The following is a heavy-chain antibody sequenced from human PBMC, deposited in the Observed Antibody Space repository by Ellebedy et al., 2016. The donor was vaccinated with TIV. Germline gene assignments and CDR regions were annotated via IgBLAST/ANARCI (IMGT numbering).Heavy chain of an antibody. V-gene: IGHV3-53*01. Sequence: GESLKISCAASGFTVSSNYMSWVRQAPGKGLEWVSVIYSGGSTYYADSVKGRFTISRDNSKNTLYLQMNSLRAEDTAVYYCAKPAMIVVVTYFDYWGQGTLVTVSS. CDR3: AKPAMIVVVTYFDY. J-gene: IGHJ4*02. D-gene: IGHD3-22*01. CDR1: GFTVSSNY. CDR2: IYSGGST.